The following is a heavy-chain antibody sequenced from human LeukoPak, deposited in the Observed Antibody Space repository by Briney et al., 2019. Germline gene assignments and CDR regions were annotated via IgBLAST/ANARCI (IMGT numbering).Heavy chain of an antibody. J-gene: IGHJ4*02. CDR1: GFTFSSYE. CDR2: ISSSAGSI. Sequence: HPGGSLRLSCAASGFTFSSYEMNWVRQAPGKRLEWVSYISSSAGSIYLADSVKDRFSVSRDSAKNSLYLQMTSLRAEDTGIYYCARVLLSGYDRPIDFWGQGTLVTVSS. V-gene: IGHV3-48*03. D-gene: IGHD5-12*01. CDR3: ARVLLSGYDRPIDF.